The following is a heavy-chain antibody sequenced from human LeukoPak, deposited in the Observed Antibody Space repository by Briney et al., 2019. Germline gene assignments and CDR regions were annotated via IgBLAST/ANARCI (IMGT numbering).Heavy chain of an antibody. CDR2: ISYSGST. CDR1: GCSISTYY. CDR3: ARHARAYISSWFFDY. Sequence: KPSETPAPTCTVSGCSISTYYWSLIRPPPRKGLEWIGYISYSGSTNYNPSLKSRVTISVDTSKNQFSLKLSSVTAADTAVYYCARHARAYISSWFFDYWGQGTLVTVSS. V-gene: IGHV4-59*08. J-gene: IGHJ4*02. D-gene: IGHD6-13*01.